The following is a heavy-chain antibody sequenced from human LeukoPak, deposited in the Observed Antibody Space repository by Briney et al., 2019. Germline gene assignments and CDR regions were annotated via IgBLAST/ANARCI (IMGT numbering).Heavy chain of an antibody. V-gene: IGHV3-21*01. D-gene: IGHD1-1*01. CDR2: ISSSSSYI. CDR1: GFTFSSYS. Sequence: GRSLRLSCAASGFTFSSYSMNWVRQAPGKGLEWVSSISSSSSYIYYADSVKGRFTISRDNAKNSLYLQMNSLRAEDTAVYYCARDGGATTGTTLGYWGQGTLVTVSS. CDR3: ARDGGATTGTTLGY. J-gene: IGHJ4*02.